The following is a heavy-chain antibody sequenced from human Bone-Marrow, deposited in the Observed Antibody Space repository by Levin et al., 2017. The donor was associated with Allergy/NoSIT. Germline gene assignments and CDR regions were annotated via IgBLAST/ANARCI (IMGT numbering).Heavy chain of an antibody. J-gene: IGHJ4*02. Sequence: ASVKVSCKASGYTFTSYGISWVRQAPGQGLEWMGWISAYNGNTNYAQKLQGRVTMTTDTSTSTAYMELRSLRSDDTAVYYCARDQRRFAYCGGDCYLRIWGQGTLVTVSS. V-gene: IGHV1-18*01. D-gene: IGHD2-21*02. CDR3: ARDQRRFAYCGGDCYLRI. CDR2: ISAYNGNT. CDR1: GYTFTSYG.